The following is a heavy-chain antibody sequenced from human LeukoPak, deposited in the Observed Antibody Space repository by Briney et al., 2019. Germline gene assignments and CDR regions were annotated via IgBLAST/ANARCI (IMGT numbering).Heavy chain of an antibody. J-gene: IGHJ5*02. CDR2: ISSSSSYI. Sequence: GGSLRLSCAASGFTFSSYSMNWVRQAPGKGLEWVSSISSSSSYIYYAGSVKGRFTISRDNAKNSLYLQMNSLRAEDTAVYYCASGIAVAGTRIDRWGQGTLVTVSS. CDR1: GFTFSSYS. CDR3: ASGIAVAGTRIDR. V-gene: IGHV3-21*01. D-gene: IGHD6-19*01.